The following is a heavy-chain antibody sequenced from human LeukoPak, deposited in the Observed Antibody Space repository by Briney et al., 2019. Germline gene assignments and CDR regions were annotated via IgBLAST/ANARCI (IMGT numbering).Heavy chain of an antibody. CDR1: GYSISSAYY. V-gene: IGHV4-38-2*02. CDR2: IYYSGST. D-gene: IGHD4-23*01. J-gene: IGHJ4*02. Sequence: KASETLSLTCTVSGYSISSAYYWGWIRQPPGKGLEWIGSIYYSGSTYYNPSLKSRVTISVDTSKNQFSLKLSSVTAADTAVYYCASRSEQDDYGGNFNYWGQGTLVIVSS. CDR3: ASRSEQDDYGGNFNY.